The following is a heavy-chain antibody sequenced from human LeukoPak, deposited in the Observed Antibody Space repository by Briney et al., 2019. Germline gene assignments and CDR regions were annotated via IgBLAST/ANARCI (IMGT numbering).Heavy chain of an antibody. D-gene: IGHD2-2*02. Sequence: GGSLRLSCAASGFTFSSYSMNWVRQAPGKGLEWVSSISSSSSYIYYADSVKGRFTISRDNAKNSLYLQMNSLRAEDTAVYYCARGLYCSSTSCYTRYYYYGMDVWGQGTTVTVSS. J-gene: IGHJ6*02. V-gene: IGHV3-21*01. CDR1: GFTFSSYS. CDR3: ARGLYCSSTSCYTRYYYYGMDV. CDR2: ISSSSSYI.